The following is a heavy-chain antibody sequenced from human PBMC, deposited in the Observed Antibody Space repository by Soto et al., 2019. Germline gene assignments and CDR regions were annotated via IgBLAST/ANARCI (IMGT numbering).Heavy chain of an antibody. J-gene: IGHJ5*02. CDR2: IYSSGNT. V-gene: IGHV4-4*07. CDR3: ARGQRFSDWFDP. CDR1: GGTISGYY. D-gene: IGHD3-3*01. Sequence: LSLTCSVSGGTISGYYWTWIRQPAGKGLEWIGRIYSSGNTKYNPSLQSRVTMSLDTSNNQFSLRLTSVTAADTAVYYCARGQRFSDWFDPWGQGTLVTVSS.